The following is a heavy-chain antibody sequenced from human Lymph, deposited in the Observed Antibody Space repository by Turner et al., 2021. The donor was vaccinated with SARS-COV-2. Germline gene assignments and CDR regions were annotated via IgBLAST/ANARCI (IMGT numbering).Heavy chain of an antibody. V-gene: IGHV3-23*01. D-gene: IGHD5-18*01. CDR1: GLTFSSYA. J-gene: IGHJ4*02. Sequence: EVQLLESGGGLVQPGGSLRPPCAASGLTFSSYAMSWVRQSPGKGLEWVSAISGSGGSTYYADSVKGRFTISRDNSKNTLYLQMNSLRAEDTAVYYCAKEGDTAMVNFDYWGQGTLVTVSS. CDR2: ISGSGGST. CDR3: AKEGDTAMVNFDY.